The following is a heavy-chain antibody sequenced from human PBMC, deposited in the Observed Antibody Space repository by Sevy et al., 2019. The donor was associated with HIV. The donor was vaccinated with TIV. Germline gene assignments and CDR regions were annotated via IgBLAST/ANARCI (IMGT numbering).Heavy chain of an antibody. D-gene: IGHD5-18*01. CDR3: ARVSDRAARVSDAFDI. CDR1: GFTFSSYS. V-gene: IGHV3-21*01. Sequence: GGSLRLSCAASGFTFSSYSMNWVRQAPGKGLEWVSSISSSSSYIYYADSVKGRFTISRDNAKNSLYLQMNSLRAEDTTVYYGARVSDRAARVSDAFDIWGQGTMVTVSS. J-gene: IGHJ3*02. CDR2: ISSSSSYI.